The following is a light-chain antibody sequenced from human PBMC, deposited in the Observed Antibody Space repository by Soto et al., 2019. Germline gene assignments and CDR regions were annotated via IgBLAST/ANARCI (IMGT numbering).Light chain of an antibody. CDR3: QQASSFPLT. CDR2: KAS. J-gene: IGKJ4*01. V-gene: IGKV1-12*01. CDR1: QGISSW. Sequence: DIQMTQSPSFVSASVGARVTITCRASQGISSWLSWYQQKPGTAPTLLVYKASTLQEGVPSRCSGSGSGTDFTLPINRLQPEVFGTYCCQQASSFPLTFGGGTKVQIK.